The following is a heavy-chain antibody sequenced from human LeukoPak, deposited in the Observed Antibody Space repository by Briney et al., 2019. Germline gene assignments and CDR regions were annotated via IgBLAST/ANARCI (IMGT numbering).Heavy chain of an antibody. J-gene: IGHJ4*02. CDR1: GYTFTSYY. CDR3: ARANPLYCSSTTCLFDY. D-gene: IGHD2-2*01. Sequence: GASVKVSCKASGYTFTSYYMHWVRQAPGQGFEWMGWINPNSGDTNYAQKFQGRVTMTRDTSISTAHMELSRLRSDDTAVYYCARANPLYCSSTTCLFDYRGQGTLVTVSS. V-gene: IGHV1-2*02. CDR2: INPNSGDT.